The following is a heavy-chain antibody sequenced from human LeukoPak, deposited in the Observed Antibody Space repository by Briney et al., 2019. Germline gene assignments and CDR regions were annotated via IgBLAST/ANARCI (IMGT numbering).Heavy chain of an antibody. V-gene: IGHV4-59*01. CDR1: GGSISSYY. J-gene: IGHJ4*02. CDR3: ARASTDSPFDY. Sequence: SETLSLTCTVSGGSISSYYWGWIRQPPGEGLEFVGHIYSSGRTNYNPSPRSRLTISIDTSKNQFSLNLRSVTAADSAVYYCARASTDSPFDYWGLGTLVTVSS. D-gene: IGHD2-21*01. CDR2: IYSSGRT.